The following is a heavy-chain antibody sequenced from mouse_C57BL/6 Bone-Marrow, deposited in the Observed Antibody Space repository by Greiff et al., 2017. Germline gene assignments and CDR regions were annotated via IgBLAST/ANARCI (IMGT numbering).Heavy chain of an antibody. CDR3: ARCSYYYGSSYLHYFDY. CDR2: IWSGGST. Sequence: QVQLQQSGPGLVQPSQSLSITCTVSGFSLTSYGVHWVRQSPGKGLEWLGVIWSGGSTDYNAAFISSLSISTDNSKSQVFFKMNSLQAADTSIYYCARCSYYYGSSYLHYFDYWGQGTTLTVSS. D-gene: IGHD1-1*01. J-gene: IGHJ2*01. V-gene: IGHV2-2*01. CDR1: GFSLTSYG.